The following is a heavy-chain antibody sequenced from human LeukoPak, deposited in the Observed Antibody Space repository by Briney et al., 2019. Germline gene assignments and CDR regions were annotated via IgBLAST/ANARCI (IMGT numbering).Heavy chain of an antibody. V-gene: IGHV3-48*01. CDR2: ISSSGFTL. J-gene: IGHJ6*03. Sequence: GGSLRLSCVASGFTCSDYSMNWVRQAPGKGLEWVSYISSSGFTLNYADSVKGRFTISRDNAKNSLYLQMNSLRAEDTAVYYCAKGPDYGDYVGYYYYYYMDVWGKGTTVTISS. CDR3: AKGPDYGDYVGYYYYYYMDV. D-gene: IGHD4-17*01. CDR1: GFTCSDYS.